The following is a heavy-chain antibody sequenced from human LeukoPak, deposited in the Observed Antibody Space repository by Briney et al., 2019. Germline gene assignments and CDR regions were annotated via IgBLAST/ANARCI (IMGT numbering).Heavy chain of an antibody. Sequence: SETLSLTCTVSGGSISSDYWSWIRQPPGKGLEWIGYIYYSGSTNYNPSLKSRVTMSVDTSKHQFSLKLSSVTAADTAVYYCARLHYDTSGYYYFDYWGQGTLATVSS. V-gene: IGHV4-59*01. CDR3: ARLHYDTSGYYYFDY. D-gene: IGHD3-22*01. J-gene: IGHJ4*02. CDR2: IYYSGST. CDR1: GGSISSDY.